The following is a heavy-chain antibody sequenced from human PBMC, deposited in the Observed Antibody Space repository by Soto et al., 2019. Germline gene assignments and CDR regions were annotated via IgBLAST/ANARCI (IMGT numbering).Heavy chain of an antibody. CDR1: GFTFSSYW. CDR3: ARGYYYGLGSYYNEWKTFNYYYGMDV. J-gene: IGHJ6*02. Sequence: PGGSLRLSCAASGFTFSSYWMHWVRQAPGKGLVWVSRINSDGSSTSYADSVKGRFTISRDNAKNTLYLQMNSLRAEDTAVYYCARGYYYGLGSYYNEWKTFNYYYGMDVWGQGTTVTVSS. D-gene: IGHD3-10*01. V-gene: IGHV3-74*01. CDR2: INSDGSST.